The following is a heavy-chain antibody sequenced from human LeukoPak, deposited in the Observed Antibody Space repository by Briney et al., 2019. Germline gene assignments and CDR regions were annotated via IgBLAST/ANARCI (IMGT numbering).Heavy chain of an antibody. CDR3: ARRLSLRFDAFAI. J-gene: IGHJ3*02. CDR2: MSDIGPNT. Sequence: GGSLRLSCAASGFGVSDYAMTWIRQSPGKGLEWVSSMSDIGPNTYYADSVKGRFTISRDTSKNTVFLQMNSLRAEDTALYYCARRLSLRFDAFAIWGPGTMVTVSS. D-gene: IGHD3-3*01. V-gene: IGHV3-23*01. CDR1: GFGVSDYA.